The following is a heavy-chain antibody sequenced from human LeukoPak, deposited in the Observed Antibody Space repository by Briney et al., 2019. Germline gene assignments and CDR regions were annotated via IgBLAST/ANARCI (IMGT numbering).Heavy chain of an antibody. CDR1: GFTFSNAW. Sequence: GGSLRLSCAASGFTFSNAWMNWVRQAPGKGLEWVGRIKSKIDGETTDFGAPVKGRFAISRDDSKNTMYLHMYSLRTEDTAVYYCARAYWGSADYWGQGTLVTVSS. CDR3: ARAYWGSADY. CDR2: IKSKIDGETT. V-gene: IGHV3-15*07. J-gene: IGHJ4*02. D-gene: IGHD2-8*02.